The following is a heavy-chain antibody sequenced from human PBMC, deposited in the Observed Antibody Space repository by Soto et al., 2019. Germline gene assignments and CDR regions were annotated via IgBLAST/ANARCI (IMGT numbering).Heavy chain of an antibody. CDR2: ISGSSSPI. CDR3: ARTTVTHYYYYYGMDV. V-gene: IGHV3-48*02. D-gene: IGHD4-17*01. CDR1: GLTFSIYS. Sequence: PGGSLRLSCAASGLTFSIYSMIWVRQAPGKGLEWVSYISGSSSPIYYADSVKGRFTISRDNAKNSLYLQMNSLRDEGTAVYYCARTTVTHYYYYYGMDVWGQGTTVTVSS. J-gene: IGHJ6*02.